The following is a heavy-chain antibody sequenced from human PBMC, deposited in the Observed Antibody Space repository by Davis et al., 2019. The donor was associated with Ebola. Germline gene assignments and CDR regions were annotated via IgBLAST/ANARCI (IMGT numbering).Heavy chain of an antibody. CDR1: GGTFSSYV. J-gene: IGHJ5*02. CDR2: IIVVFGTP. D-gene: IGHD2-15*01. CDR3: ARGVVPSTLLYNWFDP. V-gene: IGHV1-69*06. Sequence: SVKVSCKAFGGTFSSYVISWVRQAPGQGLEWMGGIIVVFGTPNYAQKFQGRVTITADTSTSTVYMELSSLRSEDTAVYYCARGVVPSTLLYNWFDPWGQGTLVTVSS.